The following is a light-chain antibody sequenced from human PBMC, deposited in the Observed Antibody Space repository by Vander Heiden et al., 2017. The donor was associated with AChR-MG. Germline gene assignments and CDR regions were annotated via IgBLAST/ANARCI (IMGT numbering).Light chain of an antibody. CDR1: QGISSY. CDR3: QQSYSAPRT. CDR2: AAS. V-gene: IGKV1-39*01. Sequence: IQMTQPPSSLSAPVEGRVTITSRASQGISSYINWYRQKPGKAPNVLIYAASSLQSGVPSRFSGSGSGTDFTITISSVQPEDFATYYCQQSYSAPRTFGQGTKVEIK. J-gene: IGKJ2*01.